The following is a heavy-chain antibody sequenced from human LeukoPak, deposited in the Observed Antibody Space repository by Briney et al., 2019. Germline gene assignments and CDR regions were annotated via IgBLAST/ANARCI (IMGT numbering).Heavy chain of an antibody. CDR2: IRYDGSNK. CDR3: AKVRSAVAGSSFGY. Sequence: GGFLRLSCAASGFTFSSYGMHWVRQAPGKGLEWVAFIRYDGSNKYYADSVKGRFTISRDNSKNTLYLQMNSLRAEDTAVYYCAKVRSAVAGSSFGYWGQGTLVTVSS. CDR1: GFTFSSYG. J-gene: IGHJ4*02. D-gene: IGHD6-19*01. V-gene: IGHV3-30*02.